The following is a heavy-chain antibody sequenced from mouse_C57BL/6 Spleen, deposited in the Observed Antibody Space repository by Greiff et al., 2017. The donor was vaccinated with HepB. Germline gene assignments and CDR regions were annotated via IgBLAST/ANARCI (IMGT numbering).Heavy chain of an antibody. V-gene: IGHV3-1*01. CDR1: GYSITSGYD. CDR3: ARAASYDYGGVYFDY. CDR2: ISYSGST. D-gene: IGHD2-4*01. J-gene: IGHJ2*01. Sequence: EVKLQESGPGMVKPSQSLSLTCTVTGYSITSGYDWHWIRHFPGNKLEWMGYISYSGSTNYNPSLKSRISITHDTSKNHFFLKLNSVTTEDTATYYCARAASYDYGGVYFDYWGQGTTLTVSS.